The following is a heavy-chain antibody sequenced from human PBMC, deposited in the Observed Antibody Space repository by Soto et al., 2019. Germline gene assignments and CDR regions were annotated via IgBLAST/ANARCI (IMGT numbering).Heavy chain of an antibody. CDR2: IYWDDDK. Sequence: SGPTLVNPTQTLTLTCTFTGFSLSTSRMGVAWIRQPPGKALEWLAVIYWDDDKRYSPSLQSRPTITKDTSKHQVVLTMTNMDPVDTATYYCARRRGVTAGDHFDYWGQ. CDR3: ARRRGVTAGDHFDY. V-gene: IGHV2-5*02. CDR1: GFSLSTSRMG. J-gene: IGHJ4*02. D-gene: IGHD2-2*01.